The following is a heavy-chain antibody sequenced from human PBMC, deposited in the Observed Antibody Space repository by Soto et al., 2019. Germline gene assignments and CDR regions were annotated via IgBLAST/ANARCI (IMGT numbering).Heavy chain of an antibody. CDR3: AKGGRQWLVTSDFNY. CDR1: GVTFSSFG. D-gene: IGHD6-19*01. Sequence: GGSLRLSCAVSGVTFSSFGMNWVRQAPGKGLEWVAVVSHDGRNTHYADSVKGRFTISRDSSKNTVSLEMTSLRAEDTAVYYCAKGGRQWLVTSDFNYWGQGALVTVS. J-gene: IGHJ4*02. CDR2: VSHDGRNT. V-gene: IGHV3-30*18.